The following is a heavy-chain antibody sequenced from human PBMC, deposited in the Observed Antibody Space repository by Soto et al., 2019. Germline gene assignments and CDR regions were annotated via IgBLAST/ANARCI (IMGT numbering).Heavy chain of an antibody. CDR2: INPANGYT. J-gene: IGHJ2*01. Sequence: ASVKVSCKPSAYTCTLYAIHGVRQAPGQRLEGMACINPANGYTKYSQKFQDRVTVTRDTSASTVYMELTSLRSEDTAVYFCARQNNPYSYIDLWGRGTLVTVSS. CDR3: ARQNNPYSYIDL. CDR1: AYTCTLYA. V-gene: IGHV1-3*01. D-gene: IGHD1-1*01.